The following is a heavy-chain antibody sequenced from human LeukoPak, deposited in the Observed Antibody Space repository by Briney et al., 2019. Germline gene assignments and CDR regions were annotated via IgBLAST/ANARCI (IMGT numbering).Heavy chain of an antibody. J-gene: IGHJ4*02. CDR1: GYTSTRYY. D-gene: IGHD5-18*01. CDR2: INPSGGSA. Sequence: GASVKVSCKASGYTSTRYYMHWVRQAPGHGLEWMGIINPSGGSAIYAQKFRGRVTMTRDTSTSTVYMELSSLRSEDTAVYYCATVGYSQFFDYWGQGTLVTVSS. CDR3: ATVGYSQFFDY. V-gene: IGHV1-46*01.